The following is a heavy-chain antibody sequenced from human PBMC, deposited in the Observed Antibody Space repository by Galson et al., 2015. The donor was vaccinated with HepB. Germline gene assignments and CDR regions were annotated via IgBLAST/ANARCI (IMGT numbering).Heavy chain of an antibody. CDR2: ISAYNGNT. D-gene: IGHD6-6*01. CDR1: GYTFTSYG. V-gene: IGHV1-18*04. J-gene: IGHJ4*02. Sequence: SVKVSCKASGYTFTSYGISWVRQAPGQGLEWMGWISAYNGNTNYAQKLQGRVTMTTDTSTSTAYMELRSLRSDDTAVYYCARDAWSIAARQYYFDYWGQGTLVTVSS. CDR3: ARDAWSIAARQYYFDY.